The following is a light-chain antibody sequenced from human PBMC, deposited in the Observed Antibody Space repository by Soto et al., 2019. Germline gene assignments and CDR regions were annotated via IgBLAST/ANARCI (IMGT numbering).Light chain of an antibody. Sequence: EIVLTQSPGTLSLSPGERATLSCRASQSVYINSLAWYQQKPGQPPRLLIYGAATRASDVPDRFSGSGSGADFALTITRLEPEDFAVYYCQQYGVAPLTFGPGTTVD. CDR3: QQYGVAPLT. CDR2: GAA. J-gene: IGKJ3*01. V-gene: IGKV3-20*01. CDR1: QSVYINS.